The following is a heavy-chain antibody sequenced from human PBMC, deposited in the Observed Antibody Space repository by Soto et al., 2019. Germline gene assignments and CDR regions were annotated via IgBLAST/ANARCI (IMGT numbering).Heavy chain of an antibody. CDR3: ALFESDDDVWGSFRS. V-gene: IGHV1-69*13. CDR2: IIPLFGKP. D-gene: IGHD3-16*01. Sequence: SVKVSCKASGGIFSNYGFSWARQAPGQGLEWMGGIIPLFGKPSYAQKFQGRLIISADASTNRAYLDLYSLATEDAGIYYCALFESDDDVWGSFRSWGQGTPVTVSS. CDR1: GGIFSNYG. J-gene: IGHJ5*02.